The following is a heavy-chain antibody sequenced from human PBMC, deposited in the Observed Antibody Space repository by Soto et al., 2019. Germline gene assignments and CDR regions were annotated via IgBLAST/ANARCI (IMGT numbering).Heavy chain of an antibody. D-gene: IGHD2-15*01. CDR1: GFTLKNYG. V-gene: IGHV3-33*05. Sequence: GGSLRLSCTASGFTLKNYGMHWVRQAPGKGLEWVALMSFDGNKKFYADSVKARFTISRDNSKSTVYLQMDSLGVEDTAIYYCARVSFDCSGGSCYIFDYWGQGTRVTVSS. CDR3: ARVSFDCSGGSCYIFDY. J-gene: IGHJ4*02. CDR2: MSFDGNKK.